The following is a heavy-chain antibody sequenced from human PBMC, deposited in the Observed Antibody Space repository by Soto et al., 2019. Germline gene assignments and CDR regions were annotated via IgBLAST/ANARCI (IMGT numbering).Heavy chain of an antibody. J-gene: IGHJ4*02. CDR3: ARGDREGDDFWSGSGPFDY. CDR2: INHSGST. D-gene: IGHD3-3*01. V-gene: IGHV4-34*01. Sequence: PSETLSLTCAVYGGSFSGYYWSWIRQPPGKGLEWIGEINHSGSTNYNPSLKSRVTISVGTSKNQFSLKLSSVTAADTAVYYCARGDREGDDFWSGSGPFDYWGQGPLVTVSS. CDR1: GGSFSGYY.